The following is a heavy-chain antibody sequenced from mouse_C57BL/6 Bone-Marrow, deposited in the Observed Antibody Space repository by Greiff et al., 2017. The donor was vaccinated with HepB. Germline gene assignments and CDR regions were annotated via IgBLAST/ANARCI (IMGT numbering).Heavy chain of an antibody. CDR2: IYTRSGNT. Sequence: VQLQQSGAELARPGASVKLSCKASGYTFTSYGISWVKQRTGQGLEWIGEIYTRSGNTYYNEKFKGKATMTADKTSSTAYMELRSLASEDSAVYFCARSGVYYYGSTWFAYWGQGTLVTVSA. D-gene: IGHD1-1*01. CDR3: ARSGVYYYGSTWFAY. J-gene: IGHJ3*01. CDR1: GYTFTSYG. V-gene: IGHV1-81*01.